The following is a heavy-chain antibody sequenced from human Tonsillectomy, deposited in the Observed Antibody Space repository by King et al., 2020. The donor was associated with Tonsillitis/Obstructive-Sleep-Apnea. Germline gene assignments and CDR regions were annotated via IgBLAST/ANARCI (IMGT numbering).Heavy chain of an antibody. Sequence: VQLQQWGAGLLKPSETLSLTCAVYGGSFSGYYWSWIRQPPGKGLEWIGEINHSGSTNYNPSLKSRVTISVDTSKNQFSLKLSSVTAADTAVYYCARSGLLWFGESAFDYWGQGTLVTVSS. CDR3: ARSGLLWFGESAFDY. CDR1: GGSFSGYY. V-gene: IGHV4-34*01. D-gene: IGHD3-10*01. J-gene: IGHJ4*02. CDR2: INHSGST.